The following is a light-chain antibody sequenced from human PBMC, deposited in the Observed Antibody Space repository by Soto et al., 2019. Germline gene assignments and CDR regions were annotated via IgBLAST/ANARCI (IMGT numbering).Light chain of an antibody. J-gene: IGKJ3*01. CDR1: QDISNY. CDR3: QQYDQLPPFT. CDR2: DAS. Sequence: DIQMTQSPSSLSASVGDRVTITCQASQDISNYLNWYQQKPGKAPKLLIYDASSLGTGVPSRFSGSGSRTYFRYPIGRLQPDNIATYYCQQYDQLPPFTFGPGTRVDIK. V-gene: IGKV1-33*01.